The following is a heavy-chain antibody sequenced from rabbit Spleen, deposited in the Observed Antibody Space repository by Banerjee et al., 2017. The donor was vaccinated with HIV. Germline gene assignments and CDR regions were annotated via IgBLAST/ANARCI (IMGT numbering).Heavy chain of an antibody. D-gene: IGHD4-2*01. Sequence: QEQLVESGGGLVKPEGSLKLSCTASGFSFSNKAVMCWVRQAPGKGLEWVAFVWPDAGNGEYASWVNGRFTIFLDKAQNTVTLQLNSLTVADTATYFCTTIYVGSDPYTYFGLWGPGTLVTVS. CDR2: VWPDAGNG. CDR1: GFSFSNKA. CDR3: TTIYVGSDPYTYFGL. J-gene: IGHJ6*01. V-gene: IGHV1S47*01.